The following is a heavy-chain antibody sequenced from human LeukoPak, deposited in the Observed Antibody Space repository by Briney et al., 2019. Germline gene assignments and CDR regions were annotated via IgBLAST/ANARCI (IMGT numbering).Heavy chain of an antibody. J-gene: IGHJ4*02. CDR3: ATRGYSYGYPDY. CDR2: IIPIFGTA. D-gene: IGHD5-18*01. CDR1: GGTFSSYA. V-gene: IGHV1-69*06. Sequence: SVKVSCKASGGTFSSYAISWVRQAPGQGLEWMGRIIPIFGTAIYAQKFQGRVTMTEDTSTDTAYMELSSLRSEDTAVYYCATRGYSYGYPDYWGQGTLVTVSS.